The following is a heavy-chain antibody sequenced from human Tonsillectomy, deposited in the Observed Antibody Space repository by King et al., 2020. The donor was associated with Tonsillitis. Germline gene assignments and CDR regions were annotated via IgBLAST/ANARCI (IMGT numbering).Heavy chain of an antibody. CDR2: INGSAGTT. D-gene: IGHD1-26*01. Sequence: VQLVESGGGLVQPGGSLRLSCAASGFTFSTYAMSWVRQAPRKGLEWVSTINGSAGTTYYADSVKGRFTISRDNAKNTLYLQMNSLRAQDTAVYYCAKFTFGSWEQRGGYYFDYWGQGTLVTVSS. CDR1: GFTFSTYA. CDR3: AKFTFGSWEQRGGYYFDY. V-gene: IGHV3-23*04. J-gene: IGHJ4*02.